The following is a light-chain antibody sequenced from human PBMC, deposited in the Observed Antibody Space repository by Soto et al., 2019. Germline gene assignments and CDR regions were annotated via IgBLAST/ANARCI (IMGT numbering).Light chain of an antibody. V-gene: IGLV2-14*01. CDR1: SSDVGGYNY. J-gene: IGLJ1*01. Sequence: QSVLTQPAXVSGSPGQSITISCTGTSSDVGGYNYVSWYQQHPGKAPKLMIYDVSDRPSGVSNRFSGSKSGNTASLTISGLQAEDEADYYCSSYTSGFYVFGTGTRSPS. CDR2: DVS. CDR3: SSYTSGFYV.